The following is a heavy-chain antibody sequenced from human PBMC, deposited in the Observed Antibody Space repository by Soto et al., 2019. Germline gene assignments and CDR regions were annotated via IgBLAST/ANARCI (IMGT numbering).Heavy chain of an antibody. CDR1: GMTLSATG. V-gene: IGHV3-74*01. CDR3: VTDGHCISTRYYGKRFDP. Sequence: GGARRPSVGVLGMTLSATGLAGFGRFPGKGVECVTRINREASHTYCADSVNYRFTISRHNTNNTLHFDMNSLRDEDTAVYYCVTDGHCISTRYYGKRFDPWGQGTLVTVSS. J-gene: IGHJ5*02. CDR2: INREASHT. D-gene: IGHD2-2*01.